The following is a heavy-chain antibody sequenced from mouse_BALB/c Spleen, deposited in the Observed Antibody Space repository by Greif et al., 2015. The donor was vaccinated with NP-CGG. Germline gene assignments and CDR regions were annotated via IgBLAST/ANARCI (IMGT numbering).Heavy chain of an antibody. CDR3: ARSFGNYFDY. J-gene: IGHJ2*01. D-gene: IGHD1-1*02. Sequence: QVQLQQSGAELAKPGASAKMSCKASGYTFTSYWMHWVKQRPGQGLEWIGYINPSTGYTEYNQKFKDKATLTADKSSSTAYMQLSSLTSEDSAVYYCARSFGNYFDYWGQGTTLTVSS. CDR1: GYTFTSYW. V-gene: IGHV1-7*01. CDR2: INPSTGYT.